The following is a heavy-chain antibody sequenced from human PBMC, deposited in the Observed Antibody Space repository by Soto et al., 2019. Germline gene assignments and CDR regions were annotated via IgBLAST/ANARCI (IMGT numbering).Heavy chain of an antibody. D-gene: IGHD5-12*01. J-gene: IGHJ4*02. V-gene: IGHV1-46*01. CDR3: ARAVATHVFDY. CDR1: GYTFTSYY. CDR2: INPSGGST. Sequence: ASVKVSCNASGYTFTSYYMHLVRQAPGQGLEWMGIINPSGGSTSYAQKFQGRVTMTRDTSTSTVYMELSSLRSEDTAVYYCARAVATHVFDYWGQGNLVTVPS.